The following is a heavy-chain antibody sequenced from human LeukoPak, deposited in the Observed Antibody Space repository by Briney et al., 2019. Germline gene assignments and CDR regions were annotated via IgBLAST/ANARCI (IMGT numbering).Heavy chain of an antibody. CDR2: IWYGGSNK. CDR3: ATAMVRGVTTDY. D-gene: IGHD3-10*01. V-gene: IGHV3-33*08. Sequence: PGGSLRLSCAASGFTFSSYAMSWVRQAPGKGLEWVAVIWYGGSNKYYADSVKGRFTISRDNSKNTLYLQMNSLRAEDTAVYYCATAMVRGVTTDYWGQGTLVTVSS. CDR1: GFTFSSYA. J-gene: IGHJ4*02.